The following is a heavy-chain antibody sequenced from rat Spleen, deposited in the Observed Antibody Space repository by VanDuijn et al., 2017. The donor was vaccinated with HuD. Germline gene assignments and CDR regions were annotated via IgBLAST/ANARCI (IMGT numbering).Heavy chain of an antibody. CDR2: ISYRGSI. D-gene: IGHD1-11*01. CDR3: ARPANYGGGYYFDY. Sequence: EVQLQESGPGLVKPSQSLSLTCSVTGYSITSGYGWSWIRKFPGNKMEWIGHISYRGSISYNPSLKSRISITRDTSKNQFFLQLNSLTTEDTATYFCARPANYGGGYYFDYWGQGVMVTVSS. V-gene: IGHV3-1*01. CDR1: GYSITSGY. J-gene: IGHJ2*01.